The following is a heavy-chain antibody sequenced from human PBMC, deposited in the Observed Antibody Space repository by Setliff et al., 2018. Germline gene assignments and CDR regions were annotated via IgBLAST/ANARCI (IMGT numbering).Heavy chain of an antibody. Sequence: PSETLSLTCTVSGGSISSYYWSWIRQPAGKGLEWIGRIYTSGSTNYNPSLKSRVTMSVDTSKNQFSLKLSSVTAADTAVYYCARDHGDHGYYYYYMDVWGKGTTVTSP. D-gene: IGHD4-17*01. CDR2: IYTSGST. J-gene: IGHJ6*03. CDR3: ARDHGDHGYYYYYMDV. V-gene: IGHV4-4*07. CDR1: GGSISSYY.